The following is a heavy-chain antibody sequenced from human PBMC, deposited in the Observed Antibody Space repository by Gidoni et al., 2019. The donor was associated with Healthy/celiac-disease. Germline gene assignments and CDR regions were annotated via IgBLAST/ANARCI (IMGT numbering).Heavy chain of an antibody. CDR1: GGTFSSYA. CDR3: ARAVRYCSSTSCYWRGSMDV. J-gene: IGHJ6*02. D-gene: IGHD2-2*01. V-gene: IGHV1-69*01. Sequence: QVQLVQSGAEVKKPGSSVQVSCKASGGTFSSYAIRWVRQAPGQGLDGMGGIIPIFGTANYAQKFQGRVTITADESTSTAYMELSSLRSEDTAVYYCARAVRYCSSTSCYWRGSMDVWGQGTTVTVSS. CDR2: IIPIFGTA.